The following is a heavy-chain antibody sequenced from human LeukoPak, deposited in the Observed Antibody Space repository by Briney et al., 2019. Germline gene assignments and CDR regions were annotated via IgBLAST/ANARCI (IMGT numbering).Heavy chain of an antibody. CDR1: GFTVTSNH. CDR3: ARDSSSYYFDY. J-gene: IGHJ4*02. Sequence: GGSLRLSCAASGFTVTSNHMNWVRQAPGKGLEWVSNIYTGGTTHYADSLKDRFTISRDDSKNTLYLQMNSLRAEDTAVYYCARDSSSYYFDYWGQGTLVTVSS. CDR2: IYTGGTT. V-gene: IGHV3-66*01. D-gene: IGHD6-6*01.